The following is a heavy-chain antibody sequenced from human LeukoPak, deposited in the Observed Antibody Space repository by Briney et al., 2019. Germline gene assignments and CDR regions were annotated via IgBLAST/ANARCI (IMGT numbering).Heavy chain of an antibody. D-gene: IGHD3-10*01. V-gene: IGHV3-11*01. CDR2: ISPTGSTT. CDR1: GFTFSDYY. Sequence: GGSLRLSCAASGFTFSDYYMTWIRQAPGKGLEWVSYISPTGSTTYYADSVKGRFTIARDNAKNSLYLQMNSLRAEDTAVYYCARTYGSGNNGDYWGQGILVTVSS. CDR3: ARTYGSGNNGDY. J-gene: IGHJ4*02.